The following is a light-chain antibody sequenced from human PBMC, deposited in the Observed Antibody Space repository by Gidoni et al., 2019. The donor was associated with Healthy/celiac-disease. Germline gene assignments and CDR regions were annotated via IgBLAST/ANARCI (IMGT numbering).Light chain of an antibody. J-gene: IGKJ4*01. CDR2: YAS. V-gene: IGKV3-11*01. CDR1: QSVSSY. CDR3: QQRSNWLLT. Sequence: EIVLTQSPATLSFSPGERATLSCRASQSVSSYFAWYQQKPGQAPRLLIYYASNRATGIPARFSGSGSGTDFTLTISRLEPEDFAVYYCQQRSNWLLTFGGGTKVEIK.